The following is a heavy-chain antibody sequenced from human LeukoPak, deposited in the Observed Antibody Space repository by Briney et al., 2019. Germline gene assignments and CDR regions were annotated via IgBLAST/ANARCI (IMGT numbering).Heavy chain of an antibody. CDR3: ARGTWRGYSYVRGYYFDY. Sequence: SETLSLTCAVYGGSFSGYYWSWIRQPPGKGLEWIGEINHSGSTNYNPSLKSRVTISVDTSKNQFSLKLSSVTAADTAVYYCARGTWRGYSYVRGYYFDYWGQGTLVTVSS. V-gene: IGHV4-34*01. CDR1: GGSFSGYY. CDR2: INHSGST. J-gene: IGHJ4*02. D-gene: IGHD5-18*01.